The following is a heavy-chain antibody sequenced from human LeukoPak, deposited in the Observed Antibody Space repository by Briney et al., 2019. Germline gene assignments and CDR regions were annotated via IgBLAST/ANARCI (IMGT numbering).Heavy chain of an antibody. V-gene: IGHV3-23*01. Sequence: GGSLRLSCAASGFTFSSYAMHWVRQAPGKGLEWVSAISGSGGSTYYADSVKGRFTISRDNSKNTLYLQMNSLRAEDTAVYYCAKVPYDYVWGSYRLVYYFDYWGQGTLVTVSS. J-gene: IGHJ4*02. CDR3: AKVPYDYVWGSYRLVYYFDY. D-gene: IGHD3-16*02. CDR1: GFTFSSYA. CDR2: ISGSGGST.